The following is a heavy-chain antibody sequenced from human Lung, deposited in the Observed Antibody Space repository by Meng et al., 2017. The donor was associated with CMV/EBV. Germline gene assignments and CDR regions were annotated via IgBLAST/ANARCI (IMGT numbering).Heavy chain of an antibody. CDR1: GGSISSSSHY. D-gene: IGHD6-19*01. CDR2: IYYNGGT. J-gene: IGHJ4*02. Sequence: SETLSLTCTVSGGSISSSSHYWGWIRQPPGKGLEWIATIYYNGGTSYNPSLKSRVTISLDTSKNQFSLKLNSVTAADTAVYYCATTSSGWFNYFDSWGQGPXVTVSS. CDR3: ATTSSGWFNYFDS. V-gene: IGHV4-39*01.